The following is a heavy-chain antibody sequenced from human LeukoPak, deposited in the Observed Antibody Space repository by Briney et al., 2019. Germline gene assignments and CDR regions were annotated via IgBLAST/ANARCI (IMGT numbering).Heavy chain of an antibody. Sequence: GGSLRLSCAASVTFSNAWMNWVRQAPGKGLEWVGHFKIKADGGTTDYAAPVKDRFTISRDDSQNTLYLQMNSLKTEDTAVYYCARADRIAFSRWYFDYWGQGTLVTVSS. D-gene: IGHD6-13*01. CDR1: VTFSNAW. CDR2: FKIKADGGTT. V-gene: IGHV3-15*01. J-gene: IGHJ4*02. CDR3: ARADRIAFSRWYFDY.